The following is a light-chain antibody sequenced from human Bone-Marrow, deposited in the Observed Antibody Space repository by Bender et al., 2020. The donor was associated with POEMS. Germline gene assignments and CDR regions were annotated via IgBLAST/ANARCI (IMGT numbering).Light chain of an antibody. CDR2: EDT. J-gene: IGLJ3*02. Sequence: SYELTQPPSVSVSPGQTARITCSGDSLPKKFAYWYQQKSGQAPMLVIYEDTKRPSGIPERFSGSSSGTTATLTITGAQVEDEADYYCSSTDSSDYHGWVFGGGTKLTVL. V-gene: IGLV3-10*01. CDR3: SSTDSSDYHGWV. CDR1: SLPKKF.